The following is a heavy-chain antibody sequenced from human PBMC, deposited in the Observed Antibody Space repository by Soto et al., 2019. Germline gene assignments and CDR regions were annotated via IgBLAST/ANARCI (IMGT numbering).Heavy chain of an antibody. Sequence: PSETLSLTCAVYGGSFSGYYWSWIRQPPGKGLEWIGKINHSGGTNYNPSLKSRVTISVDTSKNQFSLKLSSVTAADTAVYYCARSQRNIVSKPHDYWGQGTLVTVSS. V-gene: IGHV4-34*01. D-gene: IGHD5-12*01. CDR3: ARSQRNIVSKPHDY. J-gene: IGHJ4*02. CDR1: GGSFSGYY. CDR2: INHSGGT.